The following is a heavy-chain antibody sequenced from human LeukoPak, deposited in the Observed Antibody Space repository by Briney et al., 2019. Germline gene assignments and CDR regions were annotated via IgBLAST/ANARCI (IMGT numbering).Heavy chain of an antibody. CDR3: AELGITMIGGV. CDR1: GFTFSDYF. D-gene: IGHD3-10*02. CDR2: ISSSGSTI. J-gene: IGHJ6*04. Sequence: GGFLRLSCAASGFTFSDYFMNWIRQAPGKGLEWVSYISSSGSTIYYADSVKGRFTTSRDNAKNSLYLQMNSLRAEDTAVYYCAELGITMIGGVWGKGTTVTISS. V-gene: IGHV3-11*04.